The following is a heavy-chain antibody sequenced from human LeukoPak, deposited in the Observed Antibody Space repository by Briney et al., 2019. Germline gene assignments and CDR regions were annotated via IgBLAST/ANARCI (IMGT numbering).Heavy chain of an antibody. V-gene: IGHV4-61*01. Sequence: SETLSLTCTVSGYSISSSYYWSWIRQPPGKGLEWIGYIYYSGSTNYDPSLKSRVTISVDTSKNQFSLKLSSVTAADTAVYYCARATVTTEPTNWGQGTLVTVSS. CDR1: GYSISSSYY. J-gene: IGHJ4*02. CDR2: IYYSGST. D-gene: IGHD4-11*01. CDR3: ARATVTTEPTN.